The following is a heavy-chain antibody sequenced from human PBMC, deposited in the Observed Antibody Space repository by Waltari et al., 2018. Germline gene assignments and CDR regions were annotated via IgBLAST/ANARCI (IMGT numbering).Heavy chain of an antibody. CDR3: ARARRGGAFDI. Sequence: QVQLQESGPGLVKPSETLSLTCTVSGGSISSYYWSWIRQPAVKGLEWIGSIYTSGSTNYNPSLKSRVTMSVDTSKNQFSLKLSSVTAADTAVYYCARARRGGAFDIWGQGTMVTVSS. CDR1: GGSISSYY. V-gene: IGHV4-4*07. CDR2: IYTSGST. D-gene: IGHD3-10*01. J-gene: IGHJ3*02.